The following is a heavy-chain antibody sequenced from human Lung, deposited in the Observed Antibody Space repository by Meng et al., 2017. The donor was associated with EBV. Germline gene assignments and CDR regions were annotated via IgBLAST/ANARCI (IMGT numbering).Heavy chain of an antibody. J-gene: IGHJ4*02. D-gene: IGHD2-21*01. CDR1: GDSVSSSTYY. CDR3: ASDCGGDCYSLIDY. V-gene: IGHV4-61*03. CDR2: IYYSGST. Sequence: QGHLQEAGPGPVKPSETLSLTCSVSGDSVSSSTYYWSWIRQPPGKGLEWIGYIYYSGSTIYNPSLQSRVTISLDTSRNHFSLSLSAVSAADTAVYYCASDCGGDCYSLIDYWGRGTLVTVSS.